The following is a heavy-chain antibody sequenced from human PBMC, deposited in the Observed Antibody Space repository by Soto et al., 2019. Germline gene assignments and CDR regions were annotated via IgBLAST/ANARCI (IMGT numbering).Heavy chain of an antibody. D-gene: IGHD3-22*01. CDR1: GGSFSGYY. CDR2: INHSGST. J-gene: IGHJ4*02. Sequence: SETLSLTCAVYGGSFSGYYWSWIRQPPGKGLEWIGEINHSGSTNYNPSLKSRVTISVDTSKNQFSLKLSSVTAADTAVYYCASRVTMIVVVITASIDYWGQGTQVTVSS. V-gene: IGHV4-34*01. CDR3: ASRVTMIVVVITASIDY.